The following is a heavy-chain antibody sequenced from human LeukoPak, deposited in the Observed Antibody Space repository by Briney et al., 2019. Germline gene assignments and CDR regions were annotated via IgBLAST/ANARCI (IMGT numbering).Heavy chain of an antibody. V-gene: IGHV4-30-4*01. CDR2: IYYSGST. D-gene: IGHD3-10*01. CDR3: ARSVRGVTYYFDY. J-gene: IGHJ4*02. Sequence: PSQTLSLTCTVSGGSISSGDYYWSWIRQPPGKGLEWIGYIYYSGSTYYNPSLRSRVTISVDTSKNQFSLKLSSVTAADTAVFYCARSVRGVTYYFDYWGQGTLVTVSS. CDR1: GGSISSGDYY.